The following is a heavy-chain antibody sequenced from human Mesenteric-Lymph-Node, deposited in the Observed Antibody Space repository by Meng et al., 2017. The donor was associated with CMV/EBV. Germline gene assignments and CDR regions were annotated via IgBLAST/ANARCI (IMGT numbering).Heavy chain of an antibody. Sequence: ASVKVSCKASGYSFNTYDITWVRQAPGQGLEWMGWMNPNSGNVGYARKFQGRVTMTRDTSISTSYMELTSLNSEDTAVYYCARSSAGEVIDSSGPYYSRPIDKWGQGTLVTVSS. CDR3: ARSSAGEVIDSSGPYYSRPIDK. CDR1: GYSFNTYD. V-gene: IGHV1-8*01. D-gene: IGHD3-22*01. J-gene: IGHJ4*02. CDR2: MNPNSGNV.